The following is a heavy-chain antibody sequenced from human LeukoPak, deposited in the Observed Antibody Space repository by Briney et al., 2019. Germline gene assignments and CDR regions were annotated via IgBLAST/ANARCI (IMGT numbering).Heavy chain of an antibody. J-gene: IGHJ4*02. V-gene: IGHV4-39*01. Sequence: SETLSLTCTVSGGSISSNSYYWGWIRQPPGRGLEWIGNIYYSGSTYYNPSLKSRVTISVDTSKNHFSLKLSSVTAADTAVYYCARHAFHDDNSDYYFAHWGQGTLVTVSS. CDR3: ARHAFHDDNSDYYFAH. CDR2: IYYSGST. CDR1: GGSISSNSYY. D-gene: IGHD3-22*01.